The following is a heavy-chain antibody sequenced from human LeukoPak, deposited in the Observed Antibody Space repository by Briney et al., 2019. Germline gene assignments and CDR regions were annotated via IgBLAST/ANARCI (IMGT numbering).Heavy chain of an antibody. V-gene: IGHV4-38-2*02. CDR1: GHSISSGYY. J-gene: IGHJ4*02. CDR2: IYHSGTL. D-gene: IGHD3-22*01. CDR3: ARVMDYYDGTGYPPPAAADY. Sequence: SETLSLTCTVSGHSISSGYYWGWIRQPPGKGLEWIGSIYHSGTLYYNPSLKSRVTISVDTSKNQFSLKLRSVTAADTAVYYCARVMDYYDGTGYPPPAAADYWGQGTLVTVSS.